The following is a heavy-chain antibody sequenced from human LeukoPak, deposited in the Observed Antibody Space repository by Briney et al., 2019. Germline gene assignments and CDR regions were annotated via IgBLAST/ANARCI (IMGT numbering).Heavy chain of an antibody. D-gene: IGHD1-26*01. V-gene: IGHV3-74*01. CDR2: INNDGSNT. CDR1: GFTFSSYW. CDR3: PRDKDGAGATINY. J-gene: IGHJ4*02. Sequence: PGGSLRLSCAASGFTFSSYWMHWVRQAPGKGLVWVSRINNDGSNTWYADSVKGRFTFSRDNAKNTLYLQMNSLRVEDTAVYFCPRDKDGAGATINYWGREPLVTASS.